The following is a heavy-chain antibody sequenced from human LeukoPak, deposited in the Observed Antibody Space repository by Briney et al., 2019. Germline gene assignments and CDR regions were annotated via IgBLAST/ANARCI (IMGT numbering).Heavy chain of an antibody. V-gene: IGHV3-7*01. CDR3: ARDHVGGKYYYMDV. CDR1: GFTFSSYW. D-gene: IGHD3-16*01. Sequence: GGSLRLSCAASGFTFSSYWMSWVRQAPGKGLEWVANVEKGGSEKYYVDSAKGRFTISRDNAKNSVYLQMNSLRVEDTAVYYCARDHVGGKYYYMDVWGKGTTVTVSS. CDR2: VEKGGSEK. J-gene: IGHJ6*03.